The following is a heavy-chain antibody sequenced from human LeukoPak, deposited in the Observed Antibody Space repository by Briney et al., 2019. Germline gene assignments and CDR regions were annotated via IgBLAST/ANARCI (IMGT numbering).Heavy chain of an antibody. J-gene: IGHJ5*02. CDR3: ARYGSSIFGVVKTWFDP. CDR1: GASISSTNDY. Sequence: PSETLSLTCPVSGASISSTNDYWAWIRQAPGKGLEWIGSISYGGNTYYRPSLTSRVSIEVDATKNQLSLSLRFVTSADTAVYYCARYGSSIFGVVKTWFDPWGQGSLVVVSS. D-gene: IGHD3-3*01. V-gene: IGHV4-39*01. CDR2: ISYGGNT.